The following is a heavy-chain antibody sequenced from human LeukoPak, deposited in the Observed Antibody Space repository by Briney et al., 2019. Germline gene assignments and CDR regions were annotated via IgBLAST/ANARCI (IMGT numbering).Heavy chain of an antibody. CDR1: GFTFTTHA. CDR2: ISGSGDST. CDR3: TKGSRNSIFGVFDY. J-gene: IGHJ4*02. D-gene: IGHD3-3*01. Sequence: GGSLRLSCTASGFTFTTHAMKWVRQAPGKGLEWVSGISGSGDSTYYADSVKGRFTISRDNSKNTLYLQMNSLRVEDTAVYYRTKGSRNSIFGVFDYWGQGTLVTVSS. V-gene: IGHV3-23*01.